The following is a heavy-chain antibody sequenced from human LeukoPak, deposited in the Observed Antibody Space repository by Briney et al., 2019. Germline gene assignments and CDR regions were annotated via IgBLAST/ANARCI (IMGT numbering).Heavy chain of an antibody. CDR1: GYTFTSNY. D-gene: IGHD3-10*01. J-gene: IGHJ4*02. CDR3: ARDLKDDGFGAEASLDF. Sequence: ASVKVSCKALGYTFTSNYVIWVRQAPGQGPEGVGWIDPNNGATYYAQQFQGRVTMARDTSSTTVYMELDSLTSDATAVYYCARDLKDDGFGAEASLDFWGQGTLVTVSS. CDR2: IDPNNGAT. V-gene: IGHV1-2*02.